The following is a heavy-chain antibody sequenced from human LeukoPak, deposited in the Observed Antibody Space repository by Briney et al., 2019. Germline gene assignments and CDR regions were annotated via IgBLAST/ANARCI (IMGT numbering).Heavy chain of an antibody. J-gene: IGHJ4*02. D-gene: IGHD2-15*01. CDR3: ARKGGHFDY. Sequence: SETLSLTGTVSGDSINYYYWSWIRQSPGKGLEWIGYVYYNGSAKYNPSLKSRVTISVDVSKNQFSLKVSSVTAADTAIYYCARKGGHFDYWGPGTLVTVSS. CDR2: VYYNGSA. V-gene: IGHV4-59*01. CDR1: GDSINYYY.